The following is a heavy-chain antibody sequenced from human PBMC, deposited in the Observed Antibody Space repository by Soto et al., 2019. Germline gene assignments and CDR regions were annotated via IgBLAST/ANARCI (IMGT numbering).Heavy chain of an antibody. CDR3: AKAHGHLMGDYCDYGFDY. D-gene: IGHD4-17*01. V-gene: IGHV3-30*18. CDR1: GFTFSSYG. J-gene: IGHJ4*02. Sequence: QVQLVESWGGVVQPGRSLRLSCAASGFTFSSYGMHWVRQAPGKGLAWVAVISYDGSNKYYADSVKRRFTISSDNTKTLLYLKVNSLRADDTDVYDCAKAHGHLMGDYCDYGFDYWGQYTLVTVSS. CDR2: ISYDGSNK.